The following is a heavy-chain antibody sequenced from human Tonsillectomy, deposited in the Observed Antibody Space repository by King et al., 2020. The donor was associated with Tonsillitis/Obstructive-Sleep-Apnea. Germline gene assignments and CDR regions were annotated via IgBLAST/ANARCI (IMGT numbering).Heavy chain of an antibody. CDR3: ARLDSSWPDGDY. CDR1: GFTFSSYE. Sequence: VQLVQSGGGLVQPGGSLRLSCAASGFTFSSYEMNWVRQAPGKGLEWVSYISSSGSTIYYADSVKGRFTISRDNAKNSLYLQMNSLRAEDTAVYYCARLDSSWPDGDYWGQGTLVTVSS. CDR2: ISSSGSTI. D-gene: IGHD6-13*01. J-gene: IGHJ4*02. V-gene: IGHV3-48*03.